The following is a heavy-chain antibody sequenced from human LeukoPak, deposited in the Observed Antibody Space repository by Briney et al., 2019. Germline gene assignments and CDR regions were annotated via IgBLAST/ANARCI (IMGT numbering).Heavy chain of an antibody. J-gene: IGHJ5*02. CDR3: ARGYSGGFNWFDP. Sequence: GGSLRLSCAASGFTFSSYWMSWVRQAPGKGLEWVANIKQDGSEKYYVDSVKGRFTISRDNAKNSLYLQMNSLRAEDTAVYCCARGYSGGFNWFDPWGQGTLVTVSS. CDR2: IKQDGSEK. D-gene: IGHD2-21*01. CDR1: GFTFSSYW. V-gene: IGHV3-7*01.